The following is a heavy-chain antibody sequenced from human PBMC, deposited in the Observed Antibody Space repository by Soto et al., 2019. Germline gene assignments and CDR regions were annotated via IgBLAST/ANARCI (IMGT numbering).Heavy chain of an antibody. CDR1: GFTFSSYA. CDR3: AKRHTTVATPANYFDY. J-gene: IGHJ4*02. Sequence: GGSLRLSCAASGFTFSSYAMHWVRQAPGKGLEWVAVIPYDGSNKYYADSVKGRFTISRDNSKNTLYLQMNSLRAEDTAVYYCAKRHTTVATPANYFDYWGQGTLVIVSS. D-gene: IGHD1-1*01. V-gene: IGHV3-30-3*02. CDR2: IPYDGSNK.